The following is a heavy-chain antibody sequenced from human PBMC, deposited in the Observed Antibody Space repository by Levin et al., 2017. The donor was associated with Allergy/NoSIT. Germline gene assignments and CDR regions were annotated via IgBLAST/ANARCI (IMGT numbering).Heavy chain of an antibody. J-gene: IGHJ4*02. CDR1: GGTFSSYA. D-gene: IGHD2-15*01. V-gene: IGHV1-69*13. CDR3: VTAFSSRGKTPGYYFDY. Sequence: SVKVSCKASGGTFSSYAISWVRQAPGQGLEWMGGIIPIFGTANYAQKFQGRVTITADESTSTAYMELSSLRSEDTAVYYCVTAFSSRGKTPGYYFDYWGQGTLVTVSS. CDR2: IIPIFGTA.